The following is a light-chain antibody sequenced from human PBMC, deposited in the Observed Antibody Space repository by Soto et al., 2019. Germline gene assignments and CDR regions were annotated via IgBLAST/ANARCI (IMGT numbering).Light chain of an antibody. Sequence: DIQMTQSPSSVSASVGDRVTITCRASQGIISWLAWYQQKPGKAPKLLIYAASSLQSGVPSRFSGSGSGTDFTLTISSLPPEDFATYYCQQTSSFPLTFGGGTKVEIK. J-gene: IGKJ4*01. CDR1: QGIISW. V-gene: IGKV1-12*01. CDR2: AAS. CDR3: QQTSSFPLT.